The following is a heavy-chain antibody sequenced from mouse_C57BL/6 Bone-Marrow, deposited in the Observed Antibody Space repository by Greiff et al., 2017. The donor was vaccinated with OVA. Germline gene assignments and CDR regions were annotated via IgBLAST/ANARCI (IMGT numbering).Heavy chain of an antibody. Sequence: QVQLQQSGAELARPGASVQLSCKASGYTFTSYGISWVKQRTGQGLEWIGEIYPRSGNTYYNEKFKGKATLTADKSSSTAYMALRSLTSEDSAVYFCARSGDRYDEGLVYYWGQGTTLTVSS. CDR3: ARSGDRYDEGLVYY. CDR2: IYPRSGNT. V-gene: IGHV1-81*01. J-gene: IGHJ2*01. CDR1: GYTFTSYG. D-gene: IGHD2-12*01.